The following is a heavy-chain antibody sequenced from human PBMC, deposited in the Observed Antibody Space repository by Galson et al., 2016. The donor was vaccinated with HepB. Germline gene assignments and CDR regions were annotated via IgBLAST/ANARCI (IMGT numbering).Heavy chain of an antibody. CDR2: ISSYNGNT. CDR3: ARARVGDYDAFDI. Sequence: SVKVSCKASADTFTSFGFNWVRQAPGQGLEWMGWISSYNGNTNYAQNLQGRVTMTTDTSTSTAYMELRSLRSGDTAMYYCARARVGDYDAFDIWGQGTMVTVSS. J-gene: IGHJ3*02. V-gene: IGHV1-18*01. CDR1: ADTFTSFG. D-gene: IGHD4-17*01.